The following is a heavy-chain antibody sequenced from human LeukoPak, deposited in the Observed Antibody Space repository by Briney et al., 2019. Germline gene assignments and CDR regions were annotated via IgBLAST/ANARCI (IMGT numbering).Heavy chain of an antibody. D-gene: IGHD6-19*01. CDR2: IYYSGST. V-gene: IGHV4-59*01. CDR1: GGSISSYY. J-gene: IGHJ4*02. Sequence: PSETLSLTCTVSGGSISSYYWSWIRQPPGKGLEWIGYIYYSGSTNYNPSLKSRVTISVDTSKNQFSLKLSSVTAADTAVYYCARAQWLVRGSVDYWGQGTLVTVSS. CDR3: ARAQWLVRGSVDY.